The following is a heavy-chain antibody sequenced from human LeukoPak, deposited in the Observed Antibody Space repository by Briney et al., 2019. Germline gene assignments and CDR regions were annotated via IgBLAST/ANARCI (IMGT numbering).Heavy chain of an antibody. D-gene: IGHD5-12*01. CDR2: IIPILGIA. J-gene: IGHJ4*02. Sequence: GASVKVSCKASGGTFSSYTISWVRQAPGQGLEWMGRIIPILGIANYAQKFRGRVTITADKSTSTAYMELSSLRSEDTAVYYCARDHGIVATTPGYYWGQGTLVTVSS. CDR3: ARDHGIVATTPGYY. CDR1: GGTFSSYT. V-gene: IGHV1-69*04.